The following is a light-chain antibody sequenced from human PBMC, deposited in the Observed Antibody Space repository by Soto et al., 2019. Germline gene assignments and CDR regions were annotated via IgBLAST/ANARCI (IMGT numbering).Light chain of an antibody. J-gene: IGKJ1*01. CDR1: QTVGSN. Sequence: EVVMTQAPATLSVSPGERGTLSCRASQTVGSNLAWYQQKPGQPPRLLIYDASTRATGIPVRFRGSGSGTQFTLTISRLEPEDFAVYYCQQYGSSGTFGQGTKVDI. V-gene: IGKV3-15*01. CDR2: DAS. CDR3: QQYGSSGT.